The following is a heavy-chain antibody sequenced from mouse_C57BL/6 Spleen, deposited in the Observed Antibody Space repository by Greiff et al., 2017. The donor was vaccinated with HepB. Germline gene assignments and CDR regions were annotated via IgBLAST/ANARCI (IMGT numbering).Heavy chain of an antibody. J-gene: IGHJ4*01. CDR1: GYTFTSHW. CDR3: SRSAAGGDYYAMDY. V-gene: IGHV1-55*01. CDR2: IYPGSGST. D-gene: IGHD6-1*01. Sequence: QVQLQQPGAELVKPGASVKMSCKASGYTFTSHWITWVKQRPGQGLEWIGDIYPGSGSTNYNEKFKSKATLTADTSSSTAYMQLSSLTSEDSAVYDGSRSAAGGDYYAMDYWGQGTSVTVSS.